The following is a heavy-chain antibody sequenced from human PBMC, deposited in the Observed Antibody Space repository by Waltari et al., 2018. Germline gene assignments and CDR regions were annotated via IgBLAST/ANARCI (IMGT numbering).Heavy chain of an antibody. V-gene: IGHV4-59*08. CDR2: IYYSGRT. Sequence: QVQLQESGPGLVKPSETLSLTCTVSGDSISSYYWSWIRQPPGKGLEWIGYIYYSGRTTYNPSLKSRVTISVDTAKNQVSLKLSSVTAADTAVYYCARRGRGAGKPSYFDYWGQGTLVTVSS. CDR1: GDSISSYY. CDR3: ARRGRGAGKPSYFDY. J-gene: IGHJ4*02. D-gene: IGHD3-10*01.